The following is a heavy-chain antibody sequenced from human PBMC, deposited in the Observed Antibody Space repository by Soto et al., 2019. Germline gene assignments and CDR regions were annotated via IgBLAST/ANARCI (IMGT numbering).Heavy chain of an antibody. CDR3: ASCSIAAFGMDV. Sequence: PSETLSLTCTVSGGSISSSSYYWGWIRQPPGKGLEWIGSIYDSGNTYYNPSLKSRVTISVYTSKNQFSLKLSSVTAADTAVYYCASCSIAAFGMDVWGQGTTVTVSS. V-gene: IGHV4-39*01. D-gene: IGHD6-6*01. J-gene: IGHJ6*02. CDR2: IYDSGNT. CDR1: GGSISSSSYY.